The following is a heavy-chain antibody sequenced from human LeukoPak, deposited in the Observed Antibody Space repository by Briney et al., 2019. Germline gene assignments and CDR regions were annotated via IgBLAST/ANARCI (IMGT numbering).Heavy chain of an antibody. CDR1: GFTFSSYS. Sequence: GGSLRLSCAASGFTFSSYSMNWVRQAPGKGLEWVSYISSSSSTIYYADSVEGRFTISRDNAKNSLYLQMNSLRAEDTAVYYCARGRFGELPGRFDYWGQGTLVTVSS. V-gene: IGHV3-48*04. D-gene: IGHD3-10*01. J-gene: IGHJ4*02. CDR3: ARGRFGELPGRFDY. CDR2: ISSSSSTI.